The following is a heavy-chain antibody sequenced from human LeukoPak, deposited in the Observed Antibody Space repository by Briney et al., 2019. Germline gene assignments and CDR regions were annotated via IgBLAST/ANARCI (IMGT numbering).Heavy chain of an antibody. CDR3: ARDHDYDYVWGSYGGKNAFDI. Sequence: SETLSLTCSVSGGSLSSYYWSWIRQPPGKGLEWIGYIYYSGSINYNPSLKSRVTISVDTSKTQFSLKLSSVTAADTAMYYCARDHDYDYVWGSYGGKNAFDIWGQGTLVTVSS. J-gene: IGHJ4*02. D-gene: IGHD3-16*01. CDR2: IYYSGSI. V-gene: IGHV4-59*01. CDR1: GGSLSSYY.